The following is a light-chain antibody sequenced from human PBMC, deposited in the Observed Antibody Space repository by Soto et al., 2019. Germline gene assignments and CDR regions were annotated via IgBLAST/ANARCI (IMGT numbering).Light chain of an antibody. Sequence: DIQMTQSPSTLSASVGDRVTITCRASQSISSWLAWYQQKPGKAPKLLIYDASSLESGVPSRFIGSGSRTEFTLTISRLQPDDFATYYCQQYNSYSKTFAQGIKLEIK. CDR3: QQYNSYSKT. V-gene: IGKV1-5*01. J-gene: IGKJ1*01. CDR2: DAS. CDR1: QSISSW.